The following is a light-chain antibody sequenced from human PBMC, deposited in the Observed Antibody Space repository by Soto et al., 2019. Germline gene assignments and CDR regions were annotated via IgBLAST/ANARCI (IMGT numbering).Light chain of an antibody. V-gene: IGKV3-20*01. J-gene: IGKJ2*01. Sequence: EIVLTQPPGTLSLSPGESATLSCRASHSVGSAYLAWFQQKPGQAPRLLIYGTSNRATGIPDRFSGSGSGTDCTLTISRLEPEDFGVYYCQQYGSSPYTFGQGTKLEIK. CDR2: GTS. CDR1: HSVGSAY. CDR3: QQYGSSPYT.